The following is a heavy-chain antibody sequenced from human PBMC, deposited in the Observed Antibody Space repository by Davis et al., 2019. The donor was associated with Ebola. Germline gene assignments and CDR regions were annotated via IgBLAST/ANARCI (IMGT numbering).Heavy chain of an antibody. CDR2: IYSGGST. J-gene: IGHJ4*02. V-gene: IGHV3-53*01. Sequence: PGGSLRLSCAASGFTVSSNYMSWVRQAPGKGLEWVSVIYSGGSTYYADSVKGRFTISRDNSNNLLYLQMNSLRAEDTAVYYCAREGSKRWLQFLNWGQGTLVTVSS. CDR3: AREGSKRWLQFLN. CDR1: GFTVSSNY. D-gene: IGHD5-24*01.